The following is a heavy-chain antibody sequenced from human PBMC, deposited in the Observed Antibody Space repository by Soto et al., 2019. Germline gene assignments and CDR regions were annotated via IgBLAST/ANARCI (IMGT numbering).Heavy chain of an antibody. Sequence: ASVKVSCKASGYTFTGYYMHWVRQAPGQGLEWMGWINPNSGGTNYAQKFQGWVTMTRDTSISTAYMELSRLRSDDTAVYYCARSLKGDQSFNWFDPWGQGTLVTVSS. J-gene: IGHJ5*02. V-gene: IGHV1-2*04. CDR2: INPNSGGT. CDR3: ARSLKGDQSFNWFDP. D-gene: IGHD3-16*01. CDR1: GYTFTGYY.